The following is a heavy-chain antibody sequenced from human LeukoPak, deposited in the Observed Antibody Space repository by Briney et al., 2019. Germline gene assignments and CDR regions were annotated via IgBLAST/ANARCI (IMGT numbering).Heavy chain of an antibody. D-gene: IGHD4-23*01. CDR3: ARAGGSAAHGGIDY. CDR1: GFTFSSYS. CDR2: ISSSSSTI. J-gene: IGHJ4*02. V-gene: IGHV3-48*04. Sequence: PGGSLRLSCAASGFTFSSYSMNWVRQAPGEGLEWVSYISSSSSTIYYADSVKGRFTISRDNAKNSLYLQMNSLRAEDTAVYYCARAGGSAAHGGIDYWGQGTLVTVSS.